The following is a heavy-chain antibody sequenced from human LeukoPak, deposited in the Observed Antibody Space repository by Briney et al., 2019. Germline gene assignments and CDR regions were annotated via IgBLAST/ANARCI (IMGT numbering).Heavy chain of an antibody. CDR3: ARPPYPGATLVYFDS. D-gene: IGHD2/OR15-2a*01. V-gene: IGHV3-7*01. Sequence: GGSLRLSCAASRFTFTGYWMTWVRQAPGKGLEWVAFIKPDGSDNYYADSVKGRFTISRDNAKNSLYLQMNSLGAEDTAVYYCARPPYPGATLVYFDSWGQGTLVTVSS. J-gene: IGHJ4*02. CDR2: IKPDGSDN. CDR1: RFTFTGYW.